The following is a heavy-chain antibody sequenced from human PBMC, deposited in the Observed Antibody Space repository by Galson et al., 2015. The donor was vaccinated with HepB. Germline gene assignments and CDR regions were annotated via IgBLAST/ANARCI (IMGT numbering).Heavy chain of an antibody. Sequence: SLRLSCAASGFTFSNYSMSWVRRSPGKGLEWVANIKQGGSGNHYLDSVKGRFTISRDNTKNSLYLQMNSLRVEDTAVYSCVREVYCGAYCSSGYFDLWGRGSLVTISS. CDR2: IKQGGSGN. CDR3: VREVYCGAYCSSGYFDL. CDR1: GFTFSNYS. D-gene: IGHD2-21*02. V-gene: IGHV3-7*03. J-gene: IGHJ2*01.